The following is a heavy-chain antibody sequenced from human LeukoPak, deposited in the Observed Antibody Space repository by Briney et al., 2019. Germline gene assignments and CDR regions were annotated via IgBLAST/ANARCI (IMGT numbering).Heavy chain of an antibody. CDR3: ARPPGIAAAWFDP. CDR1: GGSISSSSYN. J-gene: IGHJ5*02. Sequence: SETLSLTCTVSGGSISSSSYNWAWIRQPPGKGLEWIGNIDNIGSTYYNPSLQSRVTISVDKSKDQLSLKLNSVTAADTAMYYCARPPGIAAAWFDPWGQGTLVAVSS. CDR2: IDNIGST. D-gene: IGHD6-13*01. V-gene: IGHV4-39*01.